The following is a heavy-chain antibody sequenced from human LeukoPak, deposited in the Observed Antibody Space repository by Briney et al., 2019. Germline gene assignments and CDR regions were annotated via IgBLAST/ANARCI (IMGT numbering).Heavy chain of an antibody. J-gene: IGHJ4*02. V-gene: IGHV3-23*01. CDR2: ISGSGGST. CDR1: GFTFSSYS. Sequence: GGSLRLSCAASGFTFSSYSISWVRQAPGKGLEWVSAISGSGGSTYYADSVKGRFTISRDNSKNTQYLQMNSLRAEDAAVYYCAKVDYFDYWGQGTLVTVSS. CDR3: AKVDYFDY.